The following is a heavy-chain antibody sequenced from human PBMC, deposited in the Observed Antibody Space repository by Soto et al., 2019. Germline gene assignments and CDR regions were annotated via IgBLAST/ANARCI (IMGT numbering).Heavy chain of an antibody. CDR1: GFPVDSNY. V-gene: IGHV3-53*01. CDR2: MRDTGRT. Sequence: GSLRLSCAVSGFPVDSNYMSWVRQAPGKGLEWVAVMRDTGRTNYADFVEGRFTISRDDSKNMVFLQMNSLRAGDTAVYYCARDDYGLDVWGQGTTVTVSS. J-gene: IGHJ6*02. CDR3: ARDDYGLDV.